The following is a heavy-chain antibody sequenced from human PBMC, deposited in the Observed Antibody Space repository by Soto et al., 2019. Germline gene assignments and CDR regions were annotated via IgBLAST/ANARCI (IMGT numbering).Heavy chain of an antibody. CDR2: ISAYNGNT. CDR1: GYTFTSYG. CDR3: ARDDYGDPSSSTVDY. V-gene: IGHV1-18*01. Sequence: ASVKVSCKASGYTFTSYGISWVRQAPGQGLEWMGWISAYNGNTNYAQKLQGRVTMTTDTSTSTAYMELRSLRSDDTAVYYCARDDYGDPSSSTVDYWGQGTLVTVS. D-gene: IGHD4-17*01. J-gene: IGHJ4*02.